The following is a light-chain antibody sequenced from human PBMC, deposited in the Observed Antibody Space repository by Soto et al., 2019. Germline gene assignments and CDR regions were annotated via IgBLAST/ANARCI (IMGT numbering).Light chain of an antibody. CDR3: QSYDTSLRGAL. J-gene: IGLJ2*01. V-gene: IGLV1-40*01. CDR2: GNI. Sequence: QSVLTQPPSVSGAPGQRVTISCTGTSSNLGAGFDVHWYQQLPGTAPKLLISGNINRPSGVPDRISGSRSGTSASLAITGLQAEDEGDFYCQSYDTSLRGALFGGGTKVTVL. CDR1: SSNLGAGFD.